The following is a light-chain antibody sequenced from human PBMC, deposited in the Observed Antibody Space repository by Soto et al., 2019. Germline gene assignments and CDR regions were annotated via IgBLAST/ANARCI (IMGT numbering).Light chain of an antibody. CDR3: AAWDDSLRV. J-gene: IGLJ1*01. V-gene: IGLV1-36*01. Sequence: QSVLTQPPSVSEAPRQRVTISCSGSSSNIGNNAVNWYQQLPGKAPKLLIYYDDLLPSGVSDRFSGPKSGTSASLAISGLQSEDEADYYCAAWDDSLRVFGTGTKVTVL. CDR1: SSNIGNNA. CDR2: YDD.